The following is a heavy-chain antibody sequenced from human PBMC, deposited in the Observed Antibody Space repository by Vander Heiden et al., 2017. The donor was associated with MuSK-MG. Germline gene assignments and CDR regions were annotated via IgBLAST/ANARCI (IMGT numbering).Heavy chain of an antibody. CDR1: GGSLSSHY. CDR2: IYYSGST. CDR3: ARGYYDFWSGHRGDAFDI. J-gene: IGHJ3*02. V-gene: IGHV4-59*11. D-gene: IGHD3-3*01. Sequence: QVQLQESGPGLVKPSETLSLTCTVSGGSLSSHYWSWIRQPPGKGLEWIGYIYYSGSTNYNPSLKSRVTISVDTSKNQFSLKLSSVTAADTAVYYCARGYYDFWSGHRGDAFDIWGQGTMVTVSS.